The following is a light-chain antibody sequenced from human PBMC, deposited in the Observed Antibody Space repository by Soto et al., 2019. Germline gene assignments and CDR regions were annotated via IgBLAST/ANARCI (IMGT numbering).Light chain of an antibody. CDR3: MQSTQLPPT. CDR2: EVS. CDR1: QSLLHITGETF. J-gene: IGKJ5*01. V-gene: IGKV2D-29*02. Sequence: DVVMTQTQLSLSVAPGQPASISCQSSQSLLHITGETFLFWYLXKPGQSSQLXIYEVSTRVSGVPDRFSGSGSGTDVTLAISRVEPDDVAIYYCMQSTQLPPTFGQGTRLDIK.